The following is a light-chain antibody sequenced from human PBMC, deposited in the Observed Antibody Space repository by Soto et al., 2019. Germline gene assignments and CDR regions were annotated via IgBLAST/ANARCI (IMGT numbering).Light chain of an antibody. Sequence: EIVLTQSPATLSLSPPERATLSCRASQSIAGYLAWYQKKPGQAPRLLIYDTSNRVTGVPARFSGSGSGTDFTLSISSLEPEDFAVYYCQQRSNWPPITFGQGTRLEIK. CDR3: QQRSNWPPIT. V-gene: IGKV3-11*01. CDR2: DTS. CDR1: QSIAGY. J-gene: IGKJ5*01.